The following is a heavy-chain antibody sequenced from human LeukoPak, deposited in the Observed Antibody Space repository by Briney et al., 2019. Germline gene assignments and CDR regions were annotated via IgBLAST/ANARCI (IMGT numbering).Heavy chain of an antibody. D-gene: IGHD6-13*01. CDR2: MNPNSGNT. J-gene: IGHJ4*02. V-gene: IGHV1-8*01. CDR1: GYTFTSCD. Sequence: GASVKVSCKASGYTFTSCDINWVRQATGQGLEWMGWMNPNSGNTGYAQKFQGRVTMTRDTSTSTVYMELSSLRSEDTAVYYCARDIAVDSSSWFYFHNWGQGTLVTVSS. CDR3: ARDIAVDSSSWFYFHN.